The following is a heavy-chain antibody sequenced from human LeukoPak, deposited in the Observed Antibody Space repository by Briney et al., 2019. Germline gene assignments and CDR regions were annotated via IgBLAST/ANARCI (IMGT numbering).Heavy chain of an antibody. Sequence: SETLSLTCVVSGYSISTGYHWGWIRQPPGEGLEWIGSVYRSGSTYYNPSLKSRVTISVDTSKNQISLKVRSVTTADTAVYYCARENWVFDYWGQGILVTVSS. J-gene: IGHJ4*02. CDR3: ARENWVFDY. V-gene: IGHV4-38-2*02. CDR1: GYSISTGYH. D-gene: IGHD7-27*01. CDR2: VYRSGST.